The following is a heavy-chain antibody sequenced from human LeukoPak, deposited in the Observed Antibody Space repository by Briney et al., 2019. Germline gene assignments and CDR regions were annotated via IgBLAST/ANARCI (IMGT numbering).Heavy chain of an antibody. CDR3: AKGTSGLRYFDWLGITNCSGGSCYPYYFDY. D-gene: IGHD2-15*01. J-gene: IGHJ4*02. Sequence: GGSLRLSCAASGFTFDDYAMHWVRQAPGKGLEWVSGISWNSGSIGYADSVKGRFTISRDNAKNSLYLQMNSLRAEDTALYYCAKGTSGLRYFDWLGITNCSGGSCYPYYFDYWGQGTLVTVSS. CDR2: ISWNSGSI. V-gene: IGHV3-9*01. CDR1: GFTFDDYA.